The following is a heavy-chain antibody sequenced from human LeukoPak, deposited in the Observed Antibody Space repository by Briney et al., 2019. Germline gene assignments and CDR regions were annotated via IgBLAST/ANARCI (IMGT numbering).Heavy chain of an antibody. V-gene: IGHV3-30-3*01. CDR3: ARAPPNYDFWSGPDY. D-gene: IGHD3-3*01. CDR1: GFTFSSYA. J-gene: IGHJ4*02. CDR2: ISYDGSNK. Sequence: GRSLRLSCAASGFTFSSYAMHWVRQAPGKGLEWVAVISYDGSNKYYADSVKGRFTISRDNAKNTLYLQMNSLRAEDTAVYYCARAPPNYDFWSGPDYWGQGTLVTVSS.